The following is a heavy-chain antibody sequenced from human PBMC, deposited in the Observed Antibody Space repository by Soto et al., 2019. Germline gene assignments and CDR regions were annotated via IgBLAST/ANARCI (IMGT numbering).Heavy chain of an antibody. CDR3: AGDRSRDGYNARAVDY. J-gene: IGHJ4*02. V-gene: IGHV1-69*01. CDR1: GGTFSSFG. Sequence: VQLVQSGAEVKKPGSSVKVSCKASGGTFSSFGFNWVRQAPGQGLVWMGGITPLFATANYAEKFQGTVTIPADQRMSTVPLELIGNKWEATPIYYGAGDRSRDGYNARAVDYRGQGSLVT. CDR2: ITPLFATA. D-gene: IGHD5-12*01.